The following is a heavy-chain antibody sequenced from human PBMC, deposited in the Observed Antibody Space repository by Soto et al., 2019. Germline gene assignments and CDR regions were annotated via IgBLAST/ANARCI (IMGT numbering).Heavy chain of an antibody. Sequence: GGSLRLSCAASGFTLSNYAVNWVRQAPGKGLEWVSYISSDSRYIYHGDSVKGRFTISRDNARNSVYLQMNSLRDEDTAVYYCARIKLVDFFFINVDLYHLAVRAQRTPVTVS. CDR1: GFTLSNYA. CDR2: ISSDSRYI. CDR3: ARIKLVDFFFINVDLYHLAV. D-gene: IGHD2-2*01. V-gene: IGHV3-48*02. J-gene: IGHJ4*03.